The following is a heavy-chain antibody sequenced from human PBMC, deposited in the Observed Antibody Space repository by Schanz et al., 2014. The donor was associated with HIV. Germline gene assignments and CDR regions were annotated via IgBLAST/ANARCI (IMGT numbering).Heavy chain of an antibody. CDR1: GYSFSTYG. D-gene: IGHD3-22*01. V-gene: IGHV3-33*06. J-gene: IGHJ6*02. Sequence: QVLLVESGGGVVQPGRSLRLSCAASGYSFSTYGMYWVRQAPGKGLEWVADIWHDGSNKNYADSVKGRFTISRDNSKNTLNLQMKSLRAEDTAVYYCAKDRNYYDSKYRGKGNYYYYYGMDAWGQGTTVTVSS. CDR3: AKDRNYYDSKYRGKGNYYYYYGMDA. CDR2: IWHDGSNK.